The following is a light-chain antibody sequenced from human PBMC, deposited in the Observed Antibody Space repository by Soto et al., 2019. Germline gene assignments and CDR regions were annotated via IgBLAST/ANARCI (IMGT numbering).Light chain of an antibody. CDR3: QQYGSSPD. V-gene: IGKV3-20*01. J-gene: IGKJ5*01. CDR2: KAS. Sequence: EIVLTQSPGTLSLSPGERATLSCWASQSISNHLNWYQQKPGKAPKLLIYKASSLESGVPSRFSGSGSGTEFTLTISRLEPEDFAVYYCQQYGSSPDFGQGTRLEIK. CDR1: QSISNH.